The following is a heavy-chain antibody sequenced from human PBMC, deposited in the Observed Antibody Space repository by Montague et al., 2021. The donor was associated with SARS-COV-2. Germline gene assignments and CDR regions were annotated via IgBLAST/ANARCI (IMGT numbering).Heavy chain of an antibody. Sequence: SLRLSCAASRFTFSDFWMNLFRQAPVKGLEWVADIKHDGSEKSYLDSVKVRFTISRYNAKNSLYLQMNSPRAEDTAVYYCARGSTGWYAIFGHYGMDVWGQGTTVTVSS. CDR3: ARGSTGWYAIFGHYGMDV. CDR2: IKHDGSEK. J-gene: IGHJ6*02. CDR1: RFTFSDFW. V-gene: IGHV3-7*01. D-gene: IGHD6-19*01.